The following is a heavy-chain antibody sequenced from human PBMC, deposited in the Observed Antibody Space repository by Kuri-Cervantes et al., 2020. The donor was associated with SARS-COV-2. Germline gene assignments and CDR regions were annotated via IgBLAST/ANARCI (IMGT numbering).Heavy chain of an antibody. CDR1: RDSFSASY. CDR2: IHPSGST. J-gene: IGHJ4*02. CDR3: AKDRYFDGRGGYYELGY. D-gene: IGHD3-22*01. Sequence: SQTLSLTCVVSRDSFSASYWSWIRQPAGKGLEWIGRIHPSGSTNYNSSLESRVTMSIDTSKKQFSLNLSAVTAADTAVYYCAKDRYFDGRGGYYELGYWGQGVLVTVSS. V-gene: IGHV4-4*07.